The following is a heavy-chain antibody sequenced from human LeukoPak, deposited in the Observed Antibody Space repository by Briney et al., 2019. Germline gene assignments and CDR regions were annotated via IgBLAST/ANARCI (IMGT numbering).Heavy chain of an antibody. Sequence: GGSLRLSCAASGFTFNNYAMTWVRQASGKGLEWVSAISRSGGSTYYADSVKGRFTISRDNSKNTLYLQMNSLRAEDTAVYYCAELGITMIGGVWGKGTTVTISS. V-gene: IGHV3-23*01. CDR1: GFTFNNYA. CDR2: ISRSGGST. CDR3: AELGITMIGGV. J-gene: IGHJ6*04. D-gene: IGHD3-10*02.